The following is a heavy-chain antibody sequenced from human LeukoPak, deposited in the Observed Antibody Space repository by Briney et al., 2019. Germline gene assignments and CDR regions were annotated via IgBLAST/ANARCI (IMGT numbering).Heavy chain of an antibody. CDR1: GGSITSNTNY. V-gene: IGHV4-39*01. J-gene: IGHJ4*02. Sequence: SETLSLTCTVSGGSITSNTNYWGWIRQPPGKGLEWIANIYYSGSTYYSPSLKSRVTISVDTSKNQFSLKLSSVTAADTAVYYCARINWGTYGAYYFDYWGQGTLVTVSS. CDR2: IYYSGST. CDR3: ARINWGTYGAYYFDY. D-gene: IGHD4-17*01.